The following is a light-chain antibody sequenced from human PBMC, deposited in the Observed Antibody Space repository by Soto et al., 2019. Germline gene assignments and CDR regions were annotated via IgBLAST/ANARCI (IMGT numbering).Light chain of an antibody. CDR3: QQYVSSLRT. V-gene: IGKV3-20*01. CDR2: GAS. J-gene: IGKJ3*01. Sequence: EIVLTQSPGTLSLSPGERATLSCRASQRVSSYLAWYQQRPGQAPRLLIYGASSRATGIPDRFSGSGSGTEFTLTISRLEPEDFAVYYCQQYVSSLRTFGPGTKVDI. CDR1: QRVSSY.